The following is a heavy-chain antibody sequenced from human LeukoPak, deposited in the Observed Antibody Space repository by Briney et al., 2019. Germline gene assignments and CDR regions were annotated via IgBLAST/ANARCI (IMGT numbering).Heavy chain of an antibody. CDR3: QKTAYEILTGYLFDY. V-gene: IGHV1-69*13. J-gene: IGHJ4*02. D-gene: IGHD3-9*01. CDR1: GGTFSSYA. CDR2: IIPIFGTA. Sequence: GASVKVSCKASGGTFSSYAISWVRHAPGQVLEWIGGIIPIFGTANYAQKFQGRVTITADESTSTAYMELSSLRSEDTVFFFKQKTAYEILTGYLFDYWGQGTLVTVSS.